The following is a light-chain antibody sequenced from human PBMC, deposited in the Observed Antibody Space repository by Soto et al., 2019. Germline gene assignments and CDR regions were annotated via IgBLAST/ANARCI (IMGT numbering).Light chain of an antibody. CDR1: SSDVGGYNY. J-gene: IGLJ1*01. Sequence: QSVLTKPPSASVAPGQSVAISCTGTSSDVGGYNYVSWYQQHPGKAPKLMIYEVNKRPSGVPDRFSGSKSGNTASLAVSGLQAEDEADYYCSSYAGSSNVFGTGTKLTVL. V-gene: IGLV2-8*01. CDR3: SSYAGSSNV. CDR2: EVN.